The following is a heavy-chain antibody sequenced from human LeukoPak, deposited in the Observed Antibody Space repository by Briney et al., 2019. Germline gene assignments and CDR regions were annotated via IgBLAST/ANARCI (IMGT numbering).Heavy chain of an antibody. CDR1: GFTFSSYA. J-gene: IGHJ5*01. Sequence: GGSLRLSCAASGFTFSSYAMSWVRQAPGKGLEWVSSISSSSSYIYYADSVKGRFTISRDNAKNSLYLQMNSLRAEDTAVYYCAREVRYSSGWYESWGQGTLVTVSS. D-gene: IGHD6-19*01. V-gene: IGHV3-21*01. CDR3: AREVRYSSGWYES. CDR2: ISSSSSYI.